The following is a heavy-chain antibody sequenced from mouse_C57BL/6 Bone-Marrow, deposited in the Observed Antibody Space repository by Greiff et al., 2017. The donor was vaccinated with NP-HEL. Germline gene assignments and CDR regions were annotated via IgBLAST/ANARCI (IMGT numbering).Heavy chain of an antibody. CDR2: IDPANGNT. Sequence: VQLKQSVAELVRPGASVKLSCTASGFNIKNTYMHWVKQRPEQGLEWIGRIDPANGNTKYAPKFQGKATITADTSSNTAYLQLSSLTSEDTAIYYCARERYYYGSSHYYFDYWGQGTTLTVSS. V-gene: IGHV14-3*01. D-gene: IGHD1-1*01. CDR1: GFNIKNTY. CDR3: ARERYYYGSSHYYFDY. J-gene: IGHJ2*01.